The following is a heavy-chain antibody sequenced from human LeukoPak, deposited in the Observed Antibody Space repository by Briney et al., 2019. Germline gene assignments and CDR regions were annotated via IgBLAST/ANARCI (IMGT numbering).Heavy chain of an antibody. CDR3: ARVGDLPGNPLDI. V-gene: IGHV1-2*06. CDR2: INPNSGGT. Sequence: ASVKVSCKASGYTFTDYYMHWVRQAPGQGLEWMGRINPNSGGTNYAQKFQGRVTMTRDTSISTAYMELSRLRSDDTAVYYCARVGDLPGNPLDIWGQGTMVTVSS. CDR1: GYTFTDYY. D-gene: IGHD3-10*01. J-gene: IGHJ3*02.